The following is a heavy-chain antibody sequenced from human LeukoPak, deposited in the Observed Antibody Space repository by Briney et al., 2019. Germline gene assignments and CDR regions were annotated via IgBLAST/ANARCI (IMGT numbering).Heavy chain of an antibody. D-gene: IGHD2-15*01. CDR1: RLTFSSYS. CDR3: ATQNDFYCSGGSCYVLDPDAFDI. J-gene: IGHJ3*02. CDR2: ISSDGSEQ. V-gene: IGHV3-30*04. Sequence: GGSLRLSCTGSRLTFSSYSMQWVRQAPGKGLQWVAVISSDGSEQYYGDSVKGRFTISRDNSKNTLYLQMNSLRAEDTALYYCATQNDFYCSGGSCYVLDPDAFDIWGQGTMVTVSS.